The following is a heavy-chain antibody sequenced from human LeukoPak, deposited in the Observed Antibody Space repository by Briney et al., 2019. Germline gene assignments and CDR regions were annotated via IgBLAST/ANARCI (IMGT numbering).Heavy chain of an antibody. Sequence: GESLKISCKASGYTFTTYWIAWVRQVPGKGLEWMGIIYPGDSDIRYSPSFQGQVTMSADKSTSTAYLQWGSLKASDTAIYYCARQQQLTPDYWGQGTLATVSS. V-gene: IGHV5-51*01. D-gene: IGHD6-13*01. CDR2: IYPGDSDI. CDR1: GYTFTTYW. J-gene: IGHJ4*02. CDR3: ARQQQLTPDY.